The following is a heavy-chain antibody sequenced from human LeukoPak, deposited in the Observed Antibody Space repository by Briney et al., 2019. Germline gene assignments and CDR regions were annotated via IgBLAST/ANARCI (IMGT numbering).Heavy chain of an antibody. CDR2: IWYDGSTK. CDR1: GFXFSSYG. D-gene: IGHD6-6*01. CDR3: ARSPYSSSHFDY. Sequence: GGSLRLSCAASGFXFSSYGMHWVRQAPGKGLEWMAVIWYDGSTKYYADSVKGRFTISRDNSKNTLYLQMNSLRAEDTAVYYCARSPYSSSHFDYWGQGTLVTASS. V-gene: IGHV3-33*08. J-gene: IGHJ4*02.